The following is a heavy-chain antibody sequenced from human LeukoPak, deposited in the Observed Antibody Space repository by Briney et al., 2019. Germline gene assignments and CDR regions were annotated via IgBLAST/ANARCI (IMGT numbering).Heavy chain of an antibody. Sequence: PSETLSLTCTVSGGSISSSSYYWGWIRQPPGKGLEWIGSIYYSGSTYYNPSLKSRVTISVDTSKNQFSLKLSSVTAADTAVYYCARGVVGATPTFDWGQGTLVTVSS. CDR1: GGSISSSSYY. J-gene: IGHJ4*02. CDR2: IYYSGST. V-gene: IGHV4-39*07. D-gene: IGHD1-26*01. CDR3: ARGVVGATPTFD.